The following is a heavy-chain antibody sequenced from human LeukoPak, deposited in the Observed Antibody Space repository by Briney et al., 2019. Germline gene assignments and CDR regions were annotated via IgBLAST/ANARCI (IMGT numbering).Heavy chain of an antibody. CDR2: IYYSGST. CDR3: ARHYSSSYYSYGMDV. J-gene: IGHJ6*02. Sequence: PSETLSLTCTVSGGSISSYYWSWIRQPPGKGLEWIGYIYYSGSTNYNPSLKSRVTISVDTSKNQFSLKLSSVTAADTAVYYCARHYSSSYYSYGMDVWGQGTTVTVSS. CDR1: GGSISSYY. V-gene: IGHV4-59*08. D-gene: IGHD5-18*01.